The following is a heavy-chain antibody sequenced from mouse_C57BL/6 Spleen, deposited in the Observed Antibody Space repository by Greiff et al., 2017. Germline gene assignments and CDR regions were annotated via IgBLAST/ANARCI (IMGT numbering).Heavy chain of an antibody. CDR1: GFTFSDYG. V-gene: IGHV5-17*01. CDR3: ARWGPPYAMDY. Sequence: VQLQQSGGGLVKPGGSLKLSCAASGFTFSDYGMHWVRQAPEKGLEWVAYISSGSSTIYYADTVKGRFTISRDNAKNTLFLQMTSLRSEDTAMYYCARWGPPYAMDYWGQGTSVTVSS. J-gene: IGHJ4*01. CDR2: ISSGSSTI. D-gene: IGHD3-3*01.